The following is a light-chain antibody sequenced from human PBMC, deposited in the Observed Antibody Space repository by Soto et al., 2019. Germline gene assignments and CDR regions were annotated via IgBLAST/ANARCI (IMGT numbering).Light chain of an antibody. J-gene: IGLJ1*01. CDR2: HVT. CDR3: CSLTTSHTYV. Sequence: QSVLTQPASVSGSPGQSITISCTGTSGDIGSYNRVSWYQQHPGKAPKLIIYHVTYRPSGVSNRYSGSKSGNSASLTISGLQADDEADYYCCSLTTSHTYVFGSGTKLTVL. CDR1: SGDIGSYNR. V-gene: IGLV2-14*03.